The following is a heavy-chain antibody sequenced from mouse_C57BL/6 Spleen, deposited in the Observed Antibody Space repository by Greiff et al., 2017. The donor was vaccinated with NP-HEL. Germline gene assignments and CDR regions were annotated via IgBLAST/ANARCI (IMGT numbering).Heavy chain of an antibody. Sequence: VHLVESGAELVRPGASVTLSCKASGYTFTDYEMHWVKQTPVHGLEWIGAIDPETGGTAYNQKFKGKAILTADKSSSTAYMELRSLTSEDSAVYYCTRYGNYYAMDYWGQGTSVTVSS. CDR2: IDPETGGT. D-gene: IGHD1-1*02. J-gene: IGHJ4*01. V-gene: IGHV1-15*01. CDR1: GYTFTDYE. CDR3: TRYGNYYAMDY.